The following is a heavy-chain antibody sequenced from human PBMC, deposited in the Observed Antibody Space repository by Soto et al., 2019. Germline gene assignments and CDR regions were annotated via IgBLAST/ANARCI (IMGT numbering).Heavy chain of an antibody. J-gene: IGHJ4*02. D-gene: IGHD2-2*01. CDR3: ARSREVPAAMIDY. CDR1: GFTFSDYY. CDR2: ISSSSGYT. V-gene: IGHV3-11*06. Sequence: PGGSLRLSCAASGFTFSDYYMSWIRQAPGKGLEWVSYISSSSGYTNYADSVKGRFTISRDNAKNSLYLQMNSLRAEDTAVYYCARSREVPAAMIDYWGQGTLVTVSS.